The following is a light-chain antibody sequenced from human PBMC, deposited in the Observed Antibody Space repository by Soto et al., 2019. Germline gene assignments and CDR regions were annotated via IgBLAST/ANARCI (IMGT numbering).Light chain of an antibody. J-gene: IGKJ2*01. V-gene: IGKV3-20*01. Sequence: EIVLTQSPGTLSLSPGEKATLSCRASQTVGSPYLAWYQQKPGRAPRLLIYAASSRATGIPDRFSGSGSETDFTLTISSLEPEDFAVYYCQQYGTSPPRYIFGQGTKLEIK. CDR1: QTVGSPY. CDR3: QQYGTSPPRYI. CDR2: AAS.